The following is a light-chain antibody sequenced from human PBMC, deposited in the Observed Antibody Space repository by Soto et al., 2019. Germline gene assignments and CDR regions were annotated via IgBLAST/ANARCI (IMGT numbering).Light chain of an antibody. CDR3: LQYNGYYRT. J-gene: IGKJ1*01. CDR1: QTISGW. V-gene: IGKV1-5*01. Sequence: DIQMTQSPSTLSASVGETVTITCRASQTISGWLAWYQQRPGKAPNLLIFDASTLESGVPSRFSGSGSGTTFTLTISSLQSDDFATYYCLQYNGYYRTFXQGTKVDIK. CDR2: DAS.